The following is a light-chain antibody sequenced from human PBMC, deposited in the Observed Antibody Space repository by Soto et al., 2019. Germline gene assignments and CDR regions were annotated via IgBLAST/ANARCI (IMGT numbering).Light chain of an antibody. V-gene: IGLV2-8*01. Sequence: QCALTQSPSGSGSPGQSVTISCTGTSSDVGGYNYVSWYQQHPGKAPKLMISEVSKRPSGVPDRFSGSKSGNTASLTVSGLQAEDEADYYCSSFAGNNNLVFGGGTKLTVL. CDR1: SSDVGGYNY. CDR3: SSFAGNNNLV. CDR2: EVS. J-gene: IGLJ2*01.